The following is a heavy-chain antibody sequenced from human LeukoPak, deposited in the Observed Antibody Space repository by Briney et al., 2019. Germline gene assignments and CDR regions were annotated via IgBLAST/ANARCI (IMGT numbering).Heavy chain of an antibody. CDR2: INHSGST. V-gene: IGHV4-34*01. CDR3: ARGYSSSREFDY. CDR1: GGSISGYY. Sequence: SETLSLTCAVYGGSISGYYWSWIRQPPGKGLEWIGEINHSGSTNYNPSLKSRVTISVDTSKNQFSLKLSSVTAADTAVYYCARGYSSSREFDYWGQGTLVTVSS. D-gene: IGHD6-13*01. J-gene: IGHJ4*02.